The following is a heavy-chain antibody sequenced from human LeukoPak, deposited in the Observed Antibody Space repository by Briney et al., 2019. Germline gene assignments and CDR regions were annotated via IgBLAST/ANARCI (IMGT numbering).Heavy chain of an antibody. Sequence: GRSLRLSCAASGFTFSSYAMHRVRQAPGKGLEWVAVISYDGSNKYYADSVKGRFTISRDNSKNTLYLQMNSLRAEDTAVYYCARAAQQLVPDGWFDPWGQGTLVTVSS. CDR3: ARAAQQLVPDGWFDP. D-gene: IGHD6-13*01. J-gene: IGHJ5*02. CDR1: GFTFSSYA. V-gene: IGHV3-30*04. CDR2: ISYDGSNK.